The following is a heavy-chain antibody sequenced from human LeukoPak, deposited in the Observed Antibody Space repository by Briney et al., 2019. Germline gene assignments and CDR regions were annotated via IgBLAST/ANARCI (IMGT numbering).Heavy chain of an antibody. CDR1: AFAFSGYS. CDR2: ISHDGSNK. D-gene: IGHD1-1*01. V-gene: IGHV3-30*04. Sequence: KAGGSLRLSCVVSAFAFSGYSMHWVRQAPGKGLEWVAFISHDGSNKYCADSLKGRFTISRDNSKNTLFLQMNSLRLEDTAVYYCARVGYDYNWYDAFDIWGQGTMVTVSS. CDR3: ARVGYDYNWYDAFDI. J-gene: IGHJ3*02.